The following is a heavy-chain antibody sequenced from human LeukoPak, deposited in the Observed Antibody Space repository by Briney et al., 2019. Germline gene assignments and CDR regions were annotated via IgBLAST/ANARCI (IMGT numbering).Heavy chain of an antibody. J-gene: IGHJ6*02. CDR3: ARDQGIYGDYYYGMDV. V-gene: IGHV3-21*01. D-gene: IGHD4-17*01. CDR2: ISSSSSYI. Sequence: GGSLRLSCAASGFTFSSYSMNWVRQAPGKGLEWVSSISSSSSYIYYADSVKGRFTISRDNAKNSLYLQMNSLSAEDTAVYYCARDQGIYGDYYYGMDVWGQGTTVTVSS. CDR1: GFTFSSYS.